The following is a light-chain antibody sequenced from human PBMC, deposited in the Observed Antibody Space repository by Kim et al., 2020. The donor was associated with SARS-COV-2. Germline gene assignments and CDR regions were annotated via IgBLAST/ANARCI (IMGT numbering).Light chain of an antibody. V-gene: IGLV3-21*04. Sequence: PGKTARFTCGGNNIGSKSVHWYQQKPGQAPVLVIYYDSDRPSGIPERFSGSNSGNTATLTISRVEAGDEADYYCQVWDSSSDHNWVFGGGTQLTVL. J-gene: IGLJ3*02. CDR1: NIGSKS. CDR2: YDS. CDR3: QVWDSSSDHNWV.